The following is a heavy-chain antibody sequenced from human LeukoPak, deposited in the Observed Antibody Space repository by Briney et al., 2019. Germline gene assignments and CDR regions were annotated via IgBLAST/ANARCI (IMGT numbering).Heavy chain of an antibody. D-gene: IGHD5-24*01. CDR1: GYTFISYG. V-gene: IGHV1-18*01. Sequence: ASMKVSCKASGYTFISYGISWVRQAPGQGLEWMGWISAHNGDTNYAQKFQGRVTMTTDTSTSTIYMELRSLKSDDTAVYYCARELRKEMAPELETDAFAIWGQGIMVTVSS. CDR3: ARELRKEMAPELETDAFAI. CDR2: ISAHNGDT. J-gene: IGHJ3*02.